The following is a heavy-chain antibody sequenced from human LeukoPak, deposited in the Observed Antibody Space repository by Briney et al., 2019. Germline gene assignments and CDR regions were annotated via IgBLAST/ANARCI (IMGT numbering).Heavy chain of an antibody. CDR1: GFTFSSYG. V-gene: IGHV3-23*01. CDR2: ISGSGGST. CDR3: ARQWELLGDAFDI. D-gene: IGHD1-26*01. J-gene: IGHJ3*02. Sequence: GGSLRLSCAASGFTFSSYGLSWVRQAPGKGLEWVSVISGSGGSTYYADSVKGRFTISRDNAKNSLYLQMNSLRAEDTAVYYCARQWELLGDAFDIWGQGTMVTVSS.